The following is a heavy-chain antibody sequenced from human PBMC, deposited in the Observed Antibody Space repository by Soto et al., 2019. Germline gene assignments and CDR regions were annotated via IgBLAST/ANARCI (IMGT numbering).Heavy chain of an antibody. CDR2: FYYSGST. D-gene: IGHD5-12*01. J-gene: IGHJ6*03. V-gene: IGHV4-39*01. CDR3: ARISVASRYMDV. CDR1: GGPISSSSYY. Sequence: QLQLEESGPGLVKPSETLSLTCTVSGGPISSSSYYWGWIRQSPGKGLEWIGSFYYSGSTYYSPSRKSRVTVSGDTSKKQISLRLSSVTAADTAVYYCARISVASRYMDVWGKGSTVTVSS.